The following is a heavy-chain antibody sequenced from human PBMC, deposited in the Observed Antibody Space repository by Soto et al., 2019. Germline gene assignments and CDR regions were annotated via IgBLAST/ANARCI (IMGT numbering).Heavy chain of an antibody. D-gene: IGHD2-21*02. V-gene: IGHV3-23*01. Sequence: WGSLRLSCSTSGFTFKDCAIIFFRHSPGKGLEWVSGISGSGGATYYTDSVEGRFTISKDFSKNTVSLQMTGLRVDDTAVYYCARTRTAFYRYYFDSWGQGALVTVSS. CDR1: GFTFKDCA. J-gene: IGHJ4*02. CDR3: ARTRTAFYRYYFDS. CDR2: ISGSGGAT.